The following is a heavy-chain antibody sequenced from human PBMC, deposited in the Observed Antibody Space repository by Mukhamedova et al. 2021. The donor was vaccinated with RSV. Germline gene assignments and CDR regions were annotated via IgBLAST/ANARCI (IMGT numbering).Heavy chain of an antibody. CDR3: ARGRYCSSTSCYNYYYYGMDV. V-gene: IGHV4-34*01. CDR2: INHSGST. J-gene: IGHJ6*02. Sequence: IRQPPGKGLEWIGEINHSGSTNYNPSLKSRVTISVDTSKNQFSLKLSSVTAADTAVYYCARGRYCSSTSCYNYYYYGMDVWGQGT. D-gene: IGHD2-2*02.